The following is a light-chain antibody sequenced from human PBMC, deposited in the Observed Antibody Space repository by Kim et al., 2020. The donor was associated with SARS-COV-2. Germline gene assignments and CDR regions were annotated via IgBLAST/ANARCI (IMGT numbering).Light chain of an antibody. CDR3: CSYACSRTFQV. Sequence: QSITMSCTGTSSDVGTCDLVSSYQQQPGKAPQLMIYEVTQRPSGVSNRFSGSTSGNTASLTISDLQAEDEADCDCCSYACSRTFQVFGTGTKVTVL. CDR2: EVT. J-gene: IGLJ1*01. CDR1: SSDVGTCDL. V-gene: IGLV2-23*02.